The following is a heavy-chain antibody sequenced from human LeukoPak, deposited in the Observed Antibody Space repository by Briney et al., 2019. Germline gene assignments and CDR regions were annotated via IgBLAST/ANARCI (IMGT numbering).Heavy chain of an antibody. V-gene: IGHV3-53*01. Sequence: SGGSLRLSCTASEFTAIRNYMLWVRQAPGKGLEWVSLIFSNGDTHYADSVKGRFTISRDTSKNTVSLQMNSLRVEDTAMYYCTRDQMNYWGQGTLVTVSS. D-gene: IGHD5-24*01. CDR1: EFTAIRNY. CDR3: TRDQMNY. J-gene: IGHJ4*02. CDR2: IFSNGDT.